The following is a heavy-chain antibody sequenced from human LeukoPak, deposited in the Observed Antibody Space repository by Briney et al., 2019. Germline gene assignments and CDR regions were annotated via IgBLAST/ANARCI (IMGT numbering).Heavy chain of an antibody. CDR2: ISYDGSNK. V-gene: IGHV3-30*04. Sequence: PGGSLRLSCAASGFTFSSYAVHWVRQAPGKGLEWVAVISYDGSNKYYADSVKGRFTISGDNSKNTLYLQMNSLRAEDTAVYYCARDYSGSYLFDYWGQGTLVTVSS. J-gene: IGHJ4*02. CDR3: ARDYSGSYLFDY. CDR1: GFTFSSYA. D-gene: IGHD1-26*01.